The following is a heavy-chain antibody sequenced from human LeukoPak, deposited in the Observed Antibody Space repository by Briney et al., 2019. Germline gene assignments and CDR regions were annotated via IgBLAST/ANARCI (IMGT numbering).Heavy chain of an antibody. CDR3: ARSAWDGGIDY. V-gene: IGHV4-34*01. Sequence: PSETLSLTCAVYGGSFSSYYWSWIRQPPGKGLEWIGEINHSGSTNYNPSLKSRVTISVDTSKNQFSLKLSSVTAADTAGYYCARSAWDGGIDYWGQGTLVTVSS. CDR1: GGSFSSYY. CDR2: INHSGST. D-gene: IGHD4-23*01. J-gene: IGHJ4*02.